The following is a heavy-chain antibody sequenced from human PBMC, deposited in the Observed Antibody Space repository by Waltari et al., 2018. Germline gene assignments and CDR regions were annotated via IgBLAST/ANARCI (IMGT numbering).Heavy chain of an antibody. CDR3: ARERLPITTGGGFQH. D-gene: IGHD2-15*01. V-gene: IGHV3-30*01. CDR2: KNYDGSNK. Sequence: QVQVVESGGGVVQPGRSLRLSCAASGFTFSSYSMHWVRQAPGKGLEGVVVKNYDGSNKYYADSVKRRLTISRDNSKKPLYLQMNSVRAEDTAVYYCARERLPITTGGGFQHWGQGTQVTVSS. CDR1: GFTFSSYS. J-gene: IGHJ1*01.